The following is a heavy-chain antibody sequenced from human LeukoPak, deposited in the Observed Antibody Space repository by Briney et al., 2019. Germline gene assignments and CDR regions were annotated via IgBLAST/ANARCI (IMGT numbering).Heavy chain of an antibody. J-gene: IGHJ4*02. CDR1: GFSIRGYW. CDR2: IKSDGSWT. V-gene: IGHV3-74*01. CDR3: VRDGDAYDFDH. D-gene: IGHD5-12*01. Sequence: PGGSLRLSCAASGFSIRGYWMHWVRQAPGKGLMWVSRIKSDGSWTNYADSVRGRFTISRDNAKNTLYLQMIGLRAEDTAIYYYVRDGDAYDFDHWGQGILVTVSS.